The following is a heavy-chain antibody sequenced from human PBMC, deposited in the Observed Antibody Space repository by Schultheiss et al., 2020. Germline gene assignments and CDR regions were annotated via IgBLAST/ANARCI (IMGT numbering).Heavy chain of an antibody. D-gene: IGHD5-18*01. CDR1: GFTFSSYS. Sequence: GGSLRLSCAASGFTFSSYSMNWVRQAPGKGLEWVTVSWLDGSKAYYAESVKGRFTISRDNAKNSLYLQMNSLRAEDTAVYYCARDLSGYSYGYYYYGMDVWGQGTTVTVSS. CDR2: SWLDGSKA. V-gene: IGHV3-33*08. J-gene: IGHJ6*02. CDR3: ARDLSGYSYGYYYYGMDV.